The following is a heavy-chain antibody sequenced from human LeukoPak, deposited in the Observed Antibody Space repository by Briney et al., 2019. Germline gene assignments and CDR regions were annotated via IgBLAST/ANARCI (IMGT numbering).Heavy chain of an antibody. D-gene: IGHD3-10*01. V-gene: IGHV4-39*07. CDR1: GGSISSSSYY. CDR2: IYYSGST. J-gene: IGHJ5*02. CDR3: ARDQSITMVRGVVWFDP. Sequence: SETLSLTCTVSGGSISSSSYYWGWIRQPPGKGLEWIGSIYYSGSTYYNPSLKSRVTISVDTSKNQFSLKLSSVTAAGTAVYYCARDQSITMVRGVVWFDPWGQGTLVTVSS.